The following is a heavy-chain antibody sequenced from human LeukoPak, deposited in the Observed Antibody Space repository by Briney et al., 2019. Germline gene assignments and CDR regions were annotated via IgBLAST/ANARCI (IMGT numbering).Heavy chain of an antibody. CDR1: GGSISSDY. CDR3: ARQGVGATTDY. V-gene: IGHV4-59*08. Sequence: SETLSLTCTVYGGSISSDYWSWIRQPPGRGLEWIGYIYNSGSTNYNPSLKSRVTISVDTSKNQFSLKLSSVTAADTAVYYCARQGVGATTDYWGQGTLVTVSS. J-gene: IGHJ4*02. CDR2: IYNSGST. D-gene: IGHD1-26*01.